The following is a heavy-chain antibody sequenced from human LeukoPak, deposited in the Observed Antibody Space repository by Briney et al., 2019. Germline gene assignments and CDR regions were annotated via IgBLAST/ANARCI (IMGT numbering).Heavy chain of an antibody. CDR1: GFTFSNYA. D-gene: IGHD3-22*01. CDR2: ISGSGGST. Sequence: PGGSLRLSCAASGFTFSNYAMSWVRQAPGKGLEWVSAISGSGGSTYYADSVKGRFTISRDNSKNTLYLQMNSLRAEDTAVYYCAKDHDYYDSSGYYPTFDYWGQGTLVTVSS. V-gene: IGHV3-23*01. CDR3: AKDHDYYDSSGYYPTFDY. J-gene: IGHJ4*02.